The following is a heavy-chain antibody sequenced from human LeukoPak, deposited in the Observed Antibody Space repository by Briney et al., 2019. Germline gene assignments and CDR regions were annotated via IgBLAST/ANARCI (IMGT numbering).Heavy chain of an antibody. CDR2: INHSGST. Sequence: KPSETLSLTCAVYGGSFSGYYWGWIRPPPRKGLGLIGEINHSGSTNYNPSLKSRVTISVDTSKNQFSLKLSSVTAADTAVYYCARVVVVAAGHDYWGQGTLVTVSS. CDR1: GGSFSGYY. CDR3: ARVVVVAAGHDY. J-gene: IGHJ4*02. V-gene: IGHV4-34*01. D-gene: IGHD2-15*01.